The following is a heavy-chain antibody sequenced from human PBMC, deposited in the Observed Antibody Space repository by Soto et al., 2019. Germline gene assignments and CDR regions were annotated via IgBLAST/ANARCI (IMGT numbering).Heavy chain of an antibody. CDR1: GFTFSSYG. V-gene: IGHV3-30*18. Sequence: QVQLVESGGGVVQPGRSLRLSCAASGFTFSSYGMHWVRQAPGKGLEWVAVISYDGSNKYYADSVKGRFTISRDNSKNTMYLQMNSLRAEDTAVYYCAKDKGAVAPDNFDYWGQRTLVTVSS. CDR2: ISYDGSNK. J-gene: IGHJ4*02. D-gene: IGHD6-19*01. CDR3: AKDKGAVAPDNFDY.